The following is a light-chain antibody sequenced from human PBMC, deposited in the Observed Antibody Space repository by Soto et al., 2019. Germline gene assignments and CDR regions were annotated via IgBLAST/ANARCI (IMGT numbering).Light chain of an antibody. J-gene: IGKJ4*01. CDR1: QSVSSY. CDR2: HAS. V-gene: IGKV3-11*01. CDR3: QQRSNWPLT. Sequence: EIVLTQSPATLSLSPGERATLSCRASQSVSSYLAWYQQKPGQPPRLLIYHASNRVTGIPVRLSGSGSGTDFTLTISSLEPEDFAVYYCQQRSNWPLTFGGGTKVEIK.